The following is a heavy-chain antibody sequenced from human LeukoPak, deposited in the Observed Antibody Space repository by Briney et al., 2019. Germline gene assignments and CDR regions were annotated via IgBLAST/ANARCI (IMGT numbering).Heavy chain of an antibody. D-gene: IGHD2-15*01. CDR2: INHGGST. CDR1: GGSFSVYY. V-gene: IGHV4-34*01. CDR3: GLNSGGPSY. J-gene: IGHJ4*02. Sequence: PSETLSLTCAVYGGSFSVYYWRWIRQSPGKGLEGLGEINHGGSTNYTPSLKSRITISVDTSKDQFSLKLSSVTAADTAVYDSGLNSGGPSYWGQGTLVTVPS.